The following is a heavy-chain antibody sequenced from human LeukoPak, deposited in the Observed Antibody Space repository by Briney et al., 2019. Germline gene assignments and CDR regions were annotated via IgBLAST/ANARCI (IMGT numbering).Heavy chain of an antibody. CDR3: AREAGRYFDWLPYYYYYYYMDV. V-gene: IGHV3-21*01. CDR2: ISSSSSYI. CDR1: GFTFSSYS. D-gene: IGHD3-9*01. J-gene: IGHJ6*03. Sequence: MPGGSLRLSCAASGFTFSSYSMNWVRQAPGKGLEWVSSISSSSSYIYYADSVKGRFTISRDNAKNSLYLQMNSLRAEDTAVYYCAREAGRYFDWLPYYYYYYYMDVWGKGTTVTVSS.